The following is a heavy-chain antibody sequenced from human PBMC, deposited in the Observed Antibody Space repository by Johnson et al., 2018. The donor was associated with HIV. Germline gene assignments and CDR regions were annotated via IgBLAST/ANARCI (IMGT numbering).Heavy chain of an antibody. CDR1: GFTFSSYA. CDR2: ISYDGSNK. Sequence: QVQLVESGGGVVQPGRSLRLSCAASGFTFSSYAMHWVRQAPGKGLEWVAVISYDGSNKYYADSVKGRFTISRDNSKNTLYLQMNSLRAEDTAVYYCARDGLAARVVGAFDIWGQGTVVTVSS. V-gene: IGHV3-30-3*01. CDR3: ARDGLAARVVGAFDI. D-gene: IGHD6-13*01. J-gene: IGHJ3*02.